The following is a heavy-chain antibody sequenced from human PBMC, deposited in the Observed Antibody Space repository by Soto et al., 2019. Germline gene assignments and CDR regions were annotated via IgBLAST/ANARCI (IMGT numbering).Heavy chain of an antibody. CDR3: AHRHVGHLAAAVLFDY. CDR1: GFSLSTSGVG. CDR2: IYWDDDK. V-gene: IGHV2-5*02. Sequence: QITLKESGPTLVKPTQTLTLTCTFSGFSLSTSGVGVGWIRQPPGKALEWLALIYWDDDKRYSPSLKSRLTITKDTSKNQVVLTMTNMDPVDTATYYCAHRHVGHLAAAVLFDYWGQGTLVTVSS. J-gene: IGHJ4*02. D-gene: IGHD6-13*01.